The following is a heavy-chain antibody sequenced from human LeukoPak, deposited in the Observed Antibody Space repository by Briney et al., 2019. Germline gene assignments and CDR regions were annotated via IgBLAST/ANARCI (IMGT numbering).Heavy chain of an antibody. V-gene: IGHV4-34*01. CDR2: INHSGST. CDR3: ARVFIRYSSSSELDY. D-gene: IGHD6-13*01. CDR1: GGSFSGYY. Sequence: PSETLSLTCAVYGGSFSGYYWSWIRQPPGKGLEWLXXINHSGSTNYNPSLKSRVTISVDTSKNQFSLKLSSVTAADTAVYYCARVFIRYSSSSELDYWGQGTLVTVSS. J-gene: IGHJ4*02.